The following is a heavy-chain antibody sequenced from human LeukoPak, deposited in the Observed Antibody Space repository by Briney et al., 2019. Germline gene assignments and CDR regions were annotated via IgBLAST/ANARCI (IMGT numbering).Heavy chain of an antibody. J-gene: IGHJ6*03. Sequence: ASXKVSCKASGYTFTSYYMHWVRQAPGQGLEWMGIINPSGGSTSYAQKFQGRVTMTRDTYTSTVYMELSSLRSEDTAVYYCARTHTYYDILTGHFPYYMDVWGKGTTVTVSS. V-gene: IGHV1-46*01. CDR1: GYTFTSYY. D-gene: IGHD3-9*01. CDR2: INPSGGST. CDR3: ARTHTYYDILTGHFPYYMDV.